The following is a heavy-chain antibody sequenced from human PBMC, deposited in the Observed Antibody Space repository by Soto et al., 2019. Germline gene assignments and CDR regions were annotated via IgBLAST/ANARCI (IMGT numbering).Heavy chain of an antibody. CDR1: GFTVSSNY. CDR3: ARSLWGKTYYYYGMDV. D-gene: IGHD5-18*01. V-gene: IGHV3-53*01. J-gene: IGHJ6*02. CDR2: IYSGGST. Sequence: PGGSLRLSCAASGFTVSSNYMSWVRQAPGKGLEWVSVIYSGGSTYYADSVKGRFTISRDNSKNTLYLQMNSLRAEDTAVYYCARSLWGKTYYYYGMDVWGQGTTVTVSS.